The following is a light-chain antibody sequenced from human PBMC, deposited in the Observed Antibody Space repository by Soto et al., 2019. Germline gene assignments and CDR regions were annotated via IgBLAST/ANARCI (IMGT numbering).Light chain of an antibody. Sequence: DIVMTQSPDSLAVSLGERAAINCKSSQSILFTSNNKNYLAWYQQKPGQPPKLLIYWASTPESGVPDRFSGSGYGTDFTLTISSLQAEDVAVYYCQQYYTTPPYTFGQGTKVEIK. CDR1: QSILFTSNNKNY. J-gene: IGKJ2*01. V-gene: IGKV4-1*01. CDR3: QQYYTTPPYT. CDR2: WAS.